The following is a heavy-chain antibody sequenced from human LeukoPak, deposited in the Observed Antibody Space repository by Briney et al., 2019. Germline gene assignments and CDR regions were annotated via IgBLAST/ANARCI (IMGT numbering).Heavy chain of an antibody. CDR2: IIPIFGTA. Sequence: SVKLSCKASGGTFSSYAIIWVRQAPAQGLEWMGGIIPIFGTANYAQKFQGRVTITADEPTSTAYMELSSLRSEDKAVYYCARDSGLLRFLELRSYYGMDVWGQGTTVTVSS. CDR1: GGTFSSYA. D-gene: IGHD3-3*01. J-gene: IGHJ6*02. CDR3: ARDSGLLRFLELRSYYGMDV. V-gene: IGHV1-69*13.